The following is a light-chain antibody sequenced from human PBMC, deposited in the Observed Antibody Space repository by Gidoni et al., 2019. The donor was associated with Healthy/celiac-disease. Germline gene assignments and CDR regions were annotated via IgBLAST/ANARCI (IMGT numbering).Light chain of an antibody. CDR2: GKN. Sequence: SSELTQDPAVSVALGQTVRITCQGDSLRSYYASWYQQKPGQAPVLVIHGKNNRPSGIPDRFSGSSSGNTASLTITGAQAEDEADYYCNSRDSSGNHFWVFGGGTKLTVL. V-gene: IGLV3-19*01. J-gene: IGLJ3*02. CDR1: SLRSYY. CDR3: NSRDSSGNHFWV.